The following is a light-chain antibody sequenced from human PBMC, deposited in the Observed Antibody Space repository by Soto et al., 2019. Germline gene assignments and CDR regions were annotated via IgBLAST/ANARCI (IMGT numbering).Light chain of an antibody. J-gene: IGKJ1*01. V-gene: IGKV3-11*01. CDR3: QQRSDWPST. CDR2: DTS. CDR1: QTVGSY. Sequence: EIVLTQSPATLSLSPGERATLSCRASQTVGSYLAWFRQTPGQTPRLLIYDTSIRATGVPARFSGSGSGTDFTLTISRLEAEDFAIYYCQQRSDWPSTFGQGTQV.